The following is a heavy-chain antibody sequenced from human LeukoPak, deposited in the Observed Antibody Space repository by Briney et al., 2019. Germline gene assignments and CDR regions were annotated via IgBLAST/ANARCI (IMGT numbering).Heavy chain of an antibody. D-gene: IGHD5-18*01. V-gene: IGHV3-30*18. J-gene: IGHJ4*02. CDR2: ISNDGSKK. CDR3: AKDRYSYAFEYSDS. CDR1: GFTFSSYG. Sequence: GGSLRLSCAASGFTFSSYGMHWVRQAPGKGLDWVAVISNDGSKKYYADPVKGRFTISRDNSKNTLSLQVSSLRTEDTVVYYCAKDRYSYAFEYSDSWGQGTLVTVSS.